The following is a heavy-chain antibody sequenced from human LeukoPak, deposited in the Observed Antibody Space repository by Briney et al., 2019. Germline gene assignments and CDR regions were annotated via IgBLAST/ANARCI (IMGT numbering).Heavy chain of an antibody. Sequence: PSYTLSLTCTVSGGSVSGSSYYWVWIRQPPGKGLEGIGSIYYSGSTYYNPSLKSRVTISVDTSKNQFSLKLSSVTAADTAVYYCARLGCSSTSCYSLGYYYMDVWGKGTTVTVSS. CDR2: IYYSGST. V-gene: IGHV4-39*01. CDR3: ARLGCSSTSCYSLGYYYMDV. D-gene: IGHD2-2*01. J-gene: IGHJ6*03. CDR1: GGSVSGSSYY.